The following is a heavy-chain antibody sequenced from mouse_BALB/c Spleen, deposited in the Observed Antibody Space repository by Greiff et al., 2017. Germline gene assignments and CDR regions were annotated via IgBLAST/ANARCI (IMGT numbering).Heavy chain of an antibody. J-gene: IGHJ2*01. CDR2: INPSTGYT. CDR3: ARSIYYYGSSYDY. D-gene: IGHD1-1*01. Sequence: QVQLQQSGAELAKPGASVKMSCKASGYTFTSYWMHWVKQRPGQGLEWIGYINPSTGYTEYTQKFKDKATLTADKSSSTAYMQLSSLTSEDSAVYYCARSIYYYGSSYDYWGQGTTLTVSS. V-gene: IGHV1-7*01. CDR1: GYTFTSYW.